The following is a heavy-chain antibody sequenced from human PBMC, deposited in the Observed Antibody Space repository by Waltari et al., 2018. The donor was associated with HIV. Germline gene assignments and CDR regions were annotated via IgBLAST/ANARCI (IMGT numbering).Heavy chain of an antibody. V-gene: IGHV4-59*01. Sequence: QVQLQESGPGLVTPSETLSLTCTVSGGSISSYYWSWIRQPPGKGLEWIGYIYYSGSTNYNPSLKSRVTISVDTSKNQFSLKLSSVTAADTAVYYCARLYYYGSGSTPLYYYYYGMDVWGQGTTVTVSS. CDR1: GGSISSYY. D-gene: IGHD3-10*01. J-gene: IGHJ6*02. CDR3: ARLYYYGSGSTPLYYYYYGMDV. CDR2: IYYSGST.